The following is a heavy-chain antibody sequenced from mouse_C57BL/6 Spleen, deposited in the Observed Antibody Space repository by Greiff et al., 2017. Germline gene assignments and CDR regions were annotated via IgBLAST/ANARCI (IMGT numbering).Heavy chain of an antibody. CDR3: ARDSNFWFAY. Sequence: QVQLQQSGPELVKPGASVKISCKASGYSFTSYYIHWVKQRPGQGLEWIGWIYPGSGNTKYNEKFKGKATLTADTSSSTAYMQLSSLTSEDSAVYYCARDSNFWFAYWGQGTLVTVSA. D-gene: IGHD2-5*01. J-gene: IGHJ3*01. CDR2: IYPGSGNT. CDR1: GYSFTSYY. V-gene: IGHV1-66*01.